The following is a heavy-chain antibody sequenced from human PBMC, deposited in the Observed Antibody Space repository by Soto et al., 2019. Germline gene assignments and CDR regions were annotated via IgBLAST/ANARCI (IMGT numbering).Heavy chain of an antibody. D-gene: IGHD6-19*01. Sequence: QVQLVESGGGVVKPGRSLRLSCAASGFTFSSYGMHWVRQAPGKGLEWVAGISYYGSNKYNADSVKCRFTISRYNDKNTLYLQMNSLRAEDTAVYYCEKEWKEQGLVDPYFEYWGQVTLVTVAS. J-gene: IGHJ4*02. CDR2: ISYYGSNK. CDR3: EKEWKEQGLVDPYFEY. V-gene: IGHV3-30*18. CDR1: GFTFSSYG.